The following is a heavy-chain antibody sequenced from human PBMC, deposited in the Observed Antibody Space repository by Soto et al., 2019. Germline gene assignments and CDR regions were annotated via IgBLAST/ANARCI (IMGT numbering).Heavy chain of an antibody. CDR1: GYSITAGGYY. CDR3: GKVLIGATRHTDVDS. V-gene: IGHV4-31*09. D-gene: IGHD2-15*01. J-gene: IGHJ4*02. CDR2: FYSSGSI. Sequence: LQESGPGLVKPSQTLSLTCFVSGYSITAGGYYWSWIRHHPGKGLEWIGSFYSSGSIIYNTSLISRVSTSPDKPQNQFSLTLKSVTAADTAVYYCGKVLIGATRHTDVDSWGQGALVTVSS.